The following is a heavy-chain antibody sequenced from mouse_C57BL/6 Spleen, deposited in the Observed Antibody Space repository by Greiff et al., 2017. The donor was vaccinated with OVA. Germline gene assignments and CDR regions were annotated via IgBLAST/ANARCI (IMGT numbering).Heavy chain of an antibody. Sequence: LQESGPELVKPGASVKISCKASGYAFSSSWMNWVKQRPGKGLEWIGRIYPGDGDTNYNGKFKGKATLTADKSSSTAYMQLSSLTSEDSAVYFCAPNYYGSENWYFDVWGTGTTVTVSS. J-gene: IGHJ1*03. CDR2: IYPGDGDT. V-gene: IGHV1-82*01. D-gene: IGHD1-1*01. CDR1: GYAFSSSW. CDR3: APNYYGSENWYFDV.